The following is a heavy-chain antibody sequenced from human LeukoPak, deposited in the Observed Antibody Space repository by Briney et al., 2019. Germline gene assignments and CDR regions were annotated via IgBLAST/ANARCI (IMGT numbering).Heavy chain of an antibody. Sequence: GESLTLSCAASGFTFSIYSMKWVRQAPGKGLEWVSYISSSSSTIYYADSVKGRFTISRDNAKNSLYLQINSLRAEDTAVYYCARDSHDEESDYYYMDVWGKGTPVTVSS. V-gene: IGHV3-48*01. CDR3: ARDSHDEESDYYYMDV. CDR2: ISSSSSTI. J-gene: IGHJ6*03. CDR1: GFTFSIYS. D-gene: IGHD1-1*01.